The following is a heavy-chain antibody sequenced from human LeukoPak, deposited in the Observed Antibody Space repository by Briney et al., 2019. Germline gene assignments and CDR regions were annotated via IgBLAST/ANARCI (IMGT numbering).Heavy chain of an antibody. J-gene: IGHJ6*03. CDR3: TTYVGAYGNWGDYYYYYMDV. D-gene: IGHD7-27*01. V-gene: IGHV3-15*01. CDR1: GFTFSNAG. CDR2: IKSKTDGGTT. Sequence: PGGSLRLSCAACGFTFSNAGMSWVRQAPGKGLEWVGRIKSKTDGGTTDYAAPVKGRFTISREDSKNTLYLQMNSLKTEDTAVYYCTTYVGAYGNWGDYYYYYMDVWGKGTTVTVSS.